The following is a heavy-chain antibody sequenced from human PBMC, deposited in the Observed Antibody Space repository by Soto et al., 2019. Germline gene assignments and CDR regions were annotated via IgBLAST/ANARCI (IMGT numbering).Heavy chain of an antibody. J-gene: IGHJ2*01. CDR1: GYTFTNYA. D-gene: IGHD1-26*01. V-gene: IGHV1-3*01. CDR2: INAGNGNT. Sequence: QVQLVQSGAEVKKPGASVKVSCKASGYTFTNYAMHWGRQAPGQRLEWMGGINAGNGNTKYSQKFQGRVTITSDTSPSTAYMERSSPRSEDTAVDSCARGRSLFWDFDLWGRGTLVTVSS. CDR3: ARGRSLFWDFDL.